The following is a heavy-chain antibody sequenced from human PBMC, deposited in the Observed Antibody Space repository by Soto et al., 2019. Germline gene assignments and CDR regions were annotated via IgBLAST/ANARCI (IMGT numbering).Heavy chain of an antibody. J-gene: IGHJ5*02. CDR1: GFTFSSYS. CDR3: AREGITTAINWFDP. D-gene: IGHD4-4*01. CDR2: ISSSSSYI. V-gene: IGHV3-21*01. Sequence: GGSLRLSCAASGFTFSSYSMNWVRQAPGKGLEWVSSISSSSSYIYYADSVKGRFTISRDNAKNSLYLQMNSLRAEDTAVYYCAREGITTAINWFDPWGQGTLVTVSS.